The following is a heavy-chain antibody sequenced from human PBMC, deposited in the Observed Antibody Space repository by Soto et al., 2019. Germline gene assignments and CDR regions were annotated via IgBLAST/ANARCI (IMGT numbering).Heavy chain of an antibody. Sequence: QVQLVQSGVELKKTGASVKVSCKASGYTFSNYIVTWVRQAPGQGLEWMGWISAYNGNTNYAQKFQDKITMTTDTSTSTIYMELRSLTSDDTAVYFCAKERDPWGSSHYFDYWGQGTLVTVSS. CDR2: ISAYNGNT. CDR3: AKERDPWGSSHYFDY. D-gene: IGHD3-16*02. V-gene: IGHV1-18*04. CDR1: GYTFSNYI. J-gene: IGHJ4*02.